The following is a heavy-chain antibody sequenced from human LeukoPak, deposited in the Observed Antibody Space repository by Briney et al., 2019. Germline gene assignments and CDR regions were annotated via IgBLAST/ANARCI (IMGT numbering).Heavy chain of an antibody. V-gene: IGHV1-46*01. CDR1: GYTFTKYY. CDR3: ARHDFDLPMIYSFFVH. D-gene: IGHD3-3*01. Sequence: GASAKVSCNASGYTFTKYYMNWVRQAPGQGLEWTGIMHPTGDSTNYAQKFQGRVTLTRDTSTGTFYMELSSLTSEDTAVYYCARHDFDLPMIYSFFVHWGQGTLVTVSS. J-gene: IGHJ5*02. CDR2: MHPTGDST.